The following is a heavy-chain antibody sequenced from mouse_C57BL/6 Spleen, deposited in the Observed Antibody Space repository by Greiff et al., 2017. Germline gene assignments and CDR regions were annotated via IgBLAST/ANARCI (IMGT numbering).Heavy chain of an antibody. D-gene: IGHD1-1*01. J-gene: IGHJ2*01. CDR2: IHPNSGST. Sequence: QVQLQQPGAELVKPGASVKLSCKASGYTFTSYWMHWVKQRPGQGLEWIGMIHPNSGSTNYNEKFKSKATLTVDKSSSTAYMQLSSLTSEDSAVYYCFITTVVAPYYFDYWGQGTTLTVSS. CDR3: FITTVVAPYYFDY. V-gene: IGHV1-64*01. CDR1: GYTFTSYW.